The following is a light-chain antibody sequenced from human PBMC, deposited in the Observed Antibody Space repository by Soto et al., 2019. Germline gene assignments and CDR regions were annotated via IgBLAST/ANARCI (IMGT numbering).Light chain of an antibody. Sequence: QSALTQPASVSGSPGQSITMSCTGTSSDVGYYNYVSWYQLHPGKAPKLMIYDVSNRPSGISNRFSGSKSGNAASLTISGLQAEDEADYYCSSHTGSNTYVFGTGTKVTVL. CDR3: SSHTGSNTYV. V-gene: IGLV2-14*03. CDR1: SSDVGYYNY. J-gene: IGLJ1*01. CDR2: DVS.